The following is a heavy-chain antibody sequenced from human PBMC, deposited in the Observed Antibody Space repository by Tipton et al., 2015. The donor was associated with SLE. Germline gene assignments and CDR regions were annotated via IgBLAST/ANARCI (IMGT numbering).Heavy chain of an antibody. CDR2: LNGNGLSV. CDR1: GGSISSGGYY. D-gene: IGHD3-10*01. Sequence: LSLTCTVSGGSISSGGYYWSWIRQLPGKGLEWVSALNGNGLSVYYADSVKGRFTFSRDNSKNTLYLQMGSLRVEDMAVYYCVRRESGAFDLWGQGTMVTVSS. V-gene: IGHV3-23*01. J-gene: IGHJ3*01. CDR3: VRRESGAFDL.